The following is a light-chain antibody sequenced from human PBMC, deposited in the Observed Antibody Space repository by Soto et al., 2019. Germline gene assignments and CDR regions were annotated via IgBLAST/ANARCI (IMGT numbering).Light chain of an antibody. V-gene: IGLV2-23*02. CDR3: CSYAGSTTYV. CDR2: DVS. J-gene: IGLJ1*01. CDR1: SSDVGSYDL. Sequence: QSVLAQPASVSGSPRQSITISCTGTSSDVGSYDLVSWYQQHPGKAPKLIIYDVSKRPSGVSSRFSGSKSGNTASLTISGLQVEDEADYYCCSYAGSTTYVFGTGTKVTVL.